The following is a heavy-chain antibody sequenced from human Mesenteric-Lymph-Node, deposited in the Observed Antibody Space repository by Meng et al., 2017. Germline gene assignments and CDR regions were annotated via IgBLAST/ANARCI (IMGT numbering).Heavy chain of an antibody. Sequence: SVKVSCKASGGTFSGYAISWVRQAPGQGLEWMGGIIPIFGTANYAQKFQGRVTITADESTSTAYMELSSLRSEDTAVYYCARWILYGDYTPYYFDYWGQGTLVTVSS. CDR2: IIPIFGTA. J-gene: IGHJ4*02. V-gene: IGHV1-69*13. CDR1: GGTFSGYA. D-gene: IGHD4-17*01. CDR3: ARWILYGDYTPYYFDY.